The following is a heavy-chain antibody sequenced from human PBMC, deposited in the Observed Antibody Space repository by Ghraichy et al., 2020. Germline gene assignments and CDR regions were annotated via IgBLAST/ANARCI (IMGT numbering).Heavy chain of an antibody. V-gene: IGHV4-39*01. CDR3: ASDIVVPAAIDMDV. Sequence: SETLSLTCTVSGGSISSSSYYWGWIRQPPGKGLEWIGSIYYSGSTYYNPSLKSRVTISVDTSKNQFSLKLSSVTAADTAVYYCASDIVVPAAIDMDVWGKGTTVTVSS. CDR2: IYYSGST. CDR1: GGSISSSSYY. J-gene: IGHJ6*03. D-gene: IGHD2-2*01.